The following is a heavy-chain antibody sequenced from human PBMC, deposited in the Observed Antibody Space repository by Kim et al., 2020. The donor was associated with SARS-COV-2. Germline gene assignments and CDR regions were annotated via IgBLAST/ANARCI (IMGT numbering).Heavy chain of an antibody. Sequence: GESLKISCRGFGYDFSKYWIAWVRQKPGKGLEWMGIIYPGDSDLRYSPSFQGQVTVSVDKSNSIAHLQWSGLKASDSATYYCARHERDYCALDVWGQGTPVTVAS. CDR2: IYPGDSDL. J-gene: IGHJ6*02. CDR3: ARHERDYCALDV. V-gene: IGHV5-51*01. CDR1: GYDFSKYW. D-gene: IGHD2-15*01.